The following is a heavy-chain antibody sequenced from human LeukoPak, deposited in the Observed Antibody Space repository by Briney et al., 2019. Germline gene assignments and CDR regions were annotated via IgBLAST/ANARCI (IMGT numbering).Heavy chain of an antibody. CDR2: IYYSGST. Sequence: PSQTLSLTCTVSGGSISSGDYYWSWIRQPRGKGLEWIGYIYYSGSTYYNPSLKSRVTISVDTSKNQFSLKLSSVTAADTAVYYCARGHIVVVTAQLNWFDPWGQGTLVTVSS. V-gene: IGHV4-30-4*01. CDR1: GGSISSGDYY. D-gene: IGHD2-21*02. J-gene: IGHJ5*02. CDR3: ARGHIVVVTAQLNWFDP.